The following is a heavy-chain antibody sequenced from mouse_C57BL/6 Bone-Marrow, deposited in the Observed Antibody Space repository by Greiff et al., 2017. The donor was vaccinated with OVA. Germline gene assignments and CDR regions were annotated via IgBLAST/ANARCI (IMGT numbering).Heavy chain of an antibody. CDR1: GYTFTSYW. V-gene: IGHV1-50*01. CDR3: ARSCGDY. CDR2: IDPSDSYT. J-gene: IGHJ2*01. Sequence: QVQLQQPGAELVKPGASVKLSCKASGYTFTSYWMQWVKQRPGQGLEWIGEIDPSDSYTNYNQKFKGKATLTVDTSSSTAYMQLSSLTSEDSAVYYCARSCGDYWGKGTTLTVSS.